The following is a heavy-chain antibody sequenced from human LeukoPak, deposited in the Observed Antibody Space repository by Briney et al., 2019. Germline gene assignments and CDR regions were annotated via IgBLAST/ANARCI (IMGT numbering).Heavy chain of an antibody. CDR1: GYTFTGYY. J-gene: IGHJ5*02. CDR2: INPNSGGT. D-gene: IGHD3-10*01. CDR3: ARDPLNAGKITMVRGVFDP. Sequence: EASVKVSCKASGYTFTGYYMHWVRQAPGQGLEWMGWINPNSGGTNYAQKFQGRVTMTRDTSISTAYMELSRLRSDDTAVYYCARDPLNAGKITMVRGVFDPWGQGTLVTVSS. V-gene: IGHV1-2*02.